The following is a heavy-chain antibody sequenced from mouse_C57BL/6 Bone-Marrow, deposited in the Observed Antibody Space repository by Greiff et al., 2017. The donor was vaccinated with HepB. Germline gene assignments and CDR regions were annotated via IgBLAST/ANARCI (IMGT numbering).Heavy chain of an antibody. CDR2: ISYSGST. CDR1: GYSITSGYD. D-gene: IGHD2-13*01. J-gene: IGHJ2*01. CDR3: ARGGEGPFDY. V-gene: IGHV3-1*01. Sequence: VQLKQSGPGMVKPSQSLSLTCTVTGYSITSGYDWHWIRHFPGNKLEWMGYISYSGSTNYNPSLKSRISITHDTSKNHFFLKLNSVTTEDTATYYCARGGEGPFDYWGQGTTLTVSS.